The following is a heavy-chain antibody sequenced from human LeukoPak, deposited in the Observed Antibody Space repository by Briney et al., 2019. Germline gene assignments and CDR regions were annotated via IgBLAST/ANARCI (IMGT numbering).Heavy chain of an antibody. CDR1: GFTFSSYS. V-gene: IGHV3-21*01. Sequence: GGSLRLSCAASGFTFSSYSMNWVRQAPGEGLEWVASISGSSSHIYYADSVKGRFTISRDNAKNSLYLQMNNLRAEDSAVYFCARDINYCTPTLCHRNWFDPWGQGTLVTVSS. CDR3: ARDINYCTPTLCHRNWFDP. D-gene: IGHD2-8*01. CDR2: ISGSSSHI. J-gene: IGHJ5*02.